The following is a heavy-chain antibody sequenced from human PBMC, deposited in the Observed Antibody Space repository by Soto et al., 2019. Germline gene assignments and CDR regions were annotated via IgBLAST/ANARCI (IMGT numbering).Heavy chain of an antibody. D-gene: IGHD6-13*01. J-gene: IGHJ5*02. CDR1: GYTFTSYY. CDR3: ARPTNSSSWPYNWFDP. Sequence: ASVKVSCTASGYTFTSYYMHWVRQAPGQGLEWMGIINPSGGSTSYAQKFQGRVTMTRDTSTSTVYMELSSLRSEDTAVYYCARPTNSSSWPYNWFDPWGQGTLVTVSS. CDR2: INPSGGST. V-gene: IGHV1-46*01.